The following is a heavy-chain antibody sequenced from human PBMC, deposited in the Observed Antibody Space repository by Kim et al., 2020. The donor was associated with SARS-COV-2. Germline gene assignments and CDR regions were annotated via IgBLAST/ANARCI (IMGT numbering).Heavy chain of an antibody. J-gene: IGHJ4*02. Sequence: SPSFQGQVTISADKSISTAYLQWSSLKASDTAMYYCARGSYGDPFSVFDYWGQGTLVTVSS. CDR3: ARGSYGDPFSVFDY. D-gene: IGHD4-17*01. V-gene: IGHV5-51*01.